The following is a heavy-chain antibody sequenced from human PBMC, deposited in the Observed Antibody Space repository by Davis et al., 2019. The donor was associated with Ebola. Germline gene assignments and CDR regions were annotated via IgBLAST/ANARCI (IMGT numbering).Heavy chain of an antibody. J-gene: IGHJ3*02. CDR1: GYTLTELS. D-gene: IGHD1-1*01. V-gene: IGHV1-24*01. Sequence: ASVKVSCKVSGYTLTELSMHWVRQAPGKGLEWMGGFDPDDGETIYAQKFQGRVTMTEDTSTDTAYMELSSLRSEDTAVYYCATDKTGRVDDAFDIWGQGTMVTVSS. CDR2: FDPDDGET. CDR3: ATDKTGRVDDAFDI.